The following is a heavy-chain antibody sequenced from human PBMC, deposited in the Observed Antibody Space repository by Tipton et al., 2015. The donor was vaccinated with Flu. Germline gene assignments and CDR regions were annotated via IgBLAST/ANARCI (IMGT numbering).Heavy chain of an antibody. Sequence: GSLRLSCAASGFTFSDHYMDWVRQAPGKGLEWVDRNRNKANSYTTEYAASVKGRFTISRDDSKTSLYLQMNSLTTEDTAVYYCARLHTVTRAFDIWGQGTMVTVYS. D-gene: IGHD4-17*01. CDR3: ARLHTVTRAFDI. CDR2: NRNKANSYTT. CDR1: GFTFSDHY. J-gene: IGHJ3*02. V-gene: IGHV3-72*01.